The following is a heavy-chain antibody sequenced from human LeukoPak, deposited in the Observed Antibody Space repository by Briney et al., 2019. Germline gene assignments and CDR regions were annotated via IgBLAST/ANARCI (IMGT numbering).Heavy chain of an antibody. CDR1: GFTVSSNY. V-gene: IGHV3-66*04. CDR2: IYSGGST. D-gene: IGHD3-10*01. Sequence: QPGGSLRLSCAASGFTVSSNYMSWVRQAPGKGLEWVSVIYSGGSTYYADSVKGRFTISRDNSKNTLYLQMNSLRAEDTAVYYCARHKDVLSVLWFGEFKGDAFDIWGQGTMVTVSS. J-gene: IGHJ3*02. CDR3: ARHKDVLSVLWFGEFKGDAFDI.